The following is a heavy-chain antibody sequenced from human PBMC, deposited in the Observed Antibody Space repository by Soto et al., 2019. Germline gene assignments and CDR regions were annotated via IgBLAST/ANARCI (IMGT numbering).Heavy chain of an antibody. CDR2: IKRDGSEK. D-gene: IGHD3-10*01. V-gene: IGHV3-7*05. CDR3: ATSMSRGGNDY. CDR1: GFTFSDYW. J-gene: IGHJ4*02. Sequence: EVQLVESGGGLVQPGGSLRLSCAAAGFTFSDYWMSWVRQAPGKGLECVANIKRDGSEKYYVDPVKGRFTISRDNAKNSLYLQMNSLRAEDTAVYYCATSMSRGGNDYWGQGTLVTVSS.